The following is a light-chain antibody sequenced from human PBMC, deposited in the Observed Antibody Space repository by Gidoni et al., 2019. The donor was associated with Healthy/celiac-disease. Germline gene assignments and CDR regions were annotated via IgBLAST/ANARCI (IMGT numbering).Light chain of an antibody. CDR2: GAS. J-gene: IGKJ1*01. CDR1: QSVSSN. V-gene: IGKV3-15*01. Sequence: EIVMTQSPPTLSVSPGERVTLSCRASQSVSSNLAWYQQQPGQAPRLLIYGASTRATGIPARFSGSGSGTEFTLTISGLQSEDFAVYYCQQFNNWPRTFGQGTKVEIK. CDR3: QQFNNWPRT.